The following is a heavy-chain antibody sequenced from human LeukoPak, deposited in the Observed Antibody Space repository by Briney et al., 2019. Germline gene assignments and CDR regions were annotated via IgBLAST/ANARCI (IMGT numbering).Heavy chain of an antibody. J-gene: IGHJ3*02. D-gene: IGHD5-18*01. Sequence: PGGSLRLSCAASGFTFSDYYMNWIRQAPGKGLEWISYISNSGSTIYYADSVKGRFTISRDNAKNSLYLQMNSLRAEDTAVYYCARARSSYGYGDAFDIWGQGTMVTVSS. CDR1: GFTFSDYY. CDR3: ARARSSYGYGDAFDI. V-gene: IGHV3-11*04. CDR2: ISNSGSTI.